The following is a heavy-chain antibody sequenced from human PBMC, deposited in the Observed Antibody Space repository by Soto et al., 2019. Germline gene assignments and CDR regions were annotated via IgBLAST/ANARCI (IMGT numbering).Heavy chain of an antibody. V-gene: IGHV1-46*01. CDR3: AKDPNYYDFWAGSYYYHGMDV. CDR2: INPGNRIT. J-gene: IGHJ6*02. D-gene: IGHD3-3*01. Sequence: QVQLVQSGAEVKAPGASVKVACKTSGYTFTNYFVHWVRQAPGQGLEWMGAINPGNRITNYALKFQGRVTMTRDTSTNTVYLELSSLRSEDTAVYSCAKDPNYYDFWAGSYYYHGMDVWGQGTXVTVSS. CDR1: GYTFTNYF.